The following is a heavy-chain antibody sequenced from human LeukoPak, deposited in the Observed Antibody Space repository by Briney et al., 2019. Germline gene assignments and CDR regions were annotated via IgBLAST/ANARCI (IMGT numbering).Heavy chain of an antibody. CDR1: GFTFDDYG. CDR3: AKATRTYYDFWSGPDPHDAFDI. J-gene: IGHJ3*02. D-gene: IGHD3-3*01. CDR2: ISWDGGST. Sequence: PGGSLRLSCAASGFTFDDYGMSWVRQAPGKGLEWVSLISWDGGSTYYADSVKGRFTISRDNSKNSLYLQMNSLRTEDTALYYCAKATRTYYDFWSGPDPHDAFDIWGQGTMVTVSS. V-gene: IGHV3-43*02.